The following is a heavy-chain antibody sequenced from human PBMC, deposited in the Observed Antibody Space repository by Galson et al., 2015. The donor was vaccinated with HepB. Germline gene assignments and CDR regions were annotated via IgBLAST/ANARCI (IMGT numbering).Heavy chain of an antibody. D-gene: IGHD2-21*01. CDR2: TYYRSKWYN. J-gene: IGHJ5*02. V-gene: IGHV6-1*01. CDR1: GDSVSSHSAA. CDR3: ARVPYCGDDCYSGWFDP. Sequence: CAISGDSVSSHSAAWHWIRQSPSRGLEWLGRTYYRSKWYNHYAESVKSRITIKPDTSKNQFSLQLNSVTPDDTAVYYCARVPYCGDDCYSGWFDPWGQGTLVTVSS.